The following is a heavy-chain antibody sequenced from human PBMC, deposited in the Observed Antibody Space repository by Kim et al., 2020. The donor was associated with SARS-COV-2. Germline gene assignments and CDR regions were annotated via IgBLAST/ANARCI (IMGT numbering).Heavy chain of an antibody. CDR2: ISAYNGNT. V-gene: IGHV1-18*01. D-gene: IGHD3-9*01. CDR1: GYTFTSYG. Sequence: ASVKVSCKASGYTFTSYGISWVRQAPGQGLEWMGWISAYNGNTNYAQKLQGRVTMTTDTSTSTAYMELRSLRSDDTAVYYCARDLGASKISHNWNDWGYDILTGYLSFDYWGQGTLVTVSS. CDR3: ARDLGASKISHNWNDWGYDILTGYLSFDY. J-gene: IGHJ4*02.